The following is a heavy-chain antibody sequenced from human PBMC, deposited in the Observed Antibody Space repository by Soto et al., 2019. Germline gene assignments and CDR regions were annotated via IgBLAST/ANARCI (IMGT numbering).Heavy chain of an antibody. Sequence: GGSLRLSCAASGFTFDDYTMHWVRQAPGKGLEWVSLISWDGGSTYYADSVKGRFTISRDNSKNSLYLQMNSLRTEDTALYYCAKTEAAAGSFDYWGQGTLVTVSS. J-gene: IGHJ4*02. D-gene: IGHD6-13*01. V-gene: IGHV3-43*01. CDR3: AKTEAAAGSFDY. CDR2: ISWDGGST. CDR1: GFTFDDYT.